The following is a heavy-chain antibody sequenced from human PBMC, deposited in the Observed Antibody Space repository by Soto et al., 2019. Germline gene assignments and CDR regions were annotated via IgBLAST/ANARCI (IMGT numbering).Heavy chain of an antibody. J-gene: IGHJ3*02. V-gene: IGHV3-53*01. D-gene: IGHD6-19*01. CDR3: ATWLQRDHAFDI. Sequence: VGSLRLSCAASGFSFSGKAYLTLVRQAAGKVLEWVSALYSSDGTYYADSVKGRFTVSRDNSKNTFYLQLHSLRPEDTALYFCATWLQRDHAFDIWGLGTMVTVSS. CDR1: GFSFSGKAY. CDR2: LYSSDGT.